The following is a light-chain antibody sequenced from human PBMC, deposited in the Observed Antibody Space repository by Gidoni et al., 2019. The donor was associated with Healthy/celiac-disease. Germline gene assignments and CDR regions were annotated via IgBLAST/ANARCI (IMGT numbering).Light chain of an antibody. CDR1: QDISND. V-gene: IGKV1-33*01. CDR3: QQYDNLPIT. CDR2: DAS. Sequence: DIQMTQSPSSLSASVGDRVTITCQASQDISNDLNWYQQKPGKAPKLLIYDASNLETGVPSRFSGSGSGTDFTFTISSLQPEDIATYYCQQYDNLPITCGQGTRLEIK. J-gene: IGKJ5*01.